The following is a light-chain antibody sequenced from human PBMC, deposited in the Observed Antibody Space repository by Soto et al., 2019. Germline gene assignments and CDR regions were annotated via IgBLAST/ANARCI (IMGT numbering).Light chain of an antibody. CDR2: HAS. V-gene: IGKV3-11*01. CDR1: QSVSSN. CDR3: QQRSSWPPS. Sequence: EIVLTQSPATLSLSPGERATLSCRASQSVSSNLAWYQQKPGQVPRLLIYHASNRATGLPARFSGSGSGTDFTLTISSLQPEDFAVYYCQQRSSWPPSFGEGTKVEIK. J-gene: IGKJ4*02.